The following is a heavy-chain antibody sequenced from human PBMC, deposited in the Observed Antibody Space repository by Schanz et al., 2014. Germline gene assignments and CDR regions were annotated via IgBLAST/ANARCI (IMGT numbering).Heavy chain of an antibody. D-gene: IGHD3-3*01. CDR1: GFSFSSYA. CDR2: MNESHSTI. J-gene: IGHJ4*02. CDR3: VRDSFFAFDY. Sequence: EVQLVESGGGLVKPGGSLRLSCAASGFSFSSYAMGWVRQARGKGLEWVSAMNESHSTIYYADSVRGRFTISRDNAENTLFLQMNSLRAEDTAVYYCVRDSFFAFDYWGQGTLVTVSS. V-gene: IGHV3-23*04.